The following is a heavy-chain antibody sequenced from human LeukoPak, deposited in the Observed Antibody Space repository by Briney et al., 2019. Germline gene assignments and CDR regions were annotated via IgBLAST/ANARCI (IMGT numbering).Heavy chain of an antibody. CDR1: GFTFSSYA. CDR3: ARDPVSDKPDYFDD. D-gene: IGHD1-14*01. Sequence: GGSLRLSCSASGFTFSSYAMHWVRQAPGKGLEYVSAISSNGGSTYYADSVKGRFTISRDNSKNTLYLQMSSLRPEDTAVYSCARDPVSDKPDYFDDWGQGTLVTVSS. V-gene: IGHV3-64D*06. J-gene: IGHJ4*02. CDR2: ISSNGGST.